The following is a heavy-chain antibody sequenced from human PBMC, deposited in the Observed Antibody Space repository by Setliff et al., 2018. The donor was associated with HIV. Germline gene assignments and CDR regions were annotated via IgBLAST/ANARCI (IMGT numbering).Heavy chain of an antibody. D-gene: IGHD3-10*01. V-gene: IGHV3-53*01. CDR3: ASSGSGSYINWFGP. J-gene: IGHJ5*02. Sequence: GGSLRLSCAASGFTVSSNSMTWVRQAPGKGLEWVSVIYSGGSTSYADSVKGRFTISRDNSKNTLYLQMNSLRAEDTAVYYCASSGSGSYINWFGPWGQGTLVTVSS. CDR2: IYSGGST. CDR1: GFTVSSNS.